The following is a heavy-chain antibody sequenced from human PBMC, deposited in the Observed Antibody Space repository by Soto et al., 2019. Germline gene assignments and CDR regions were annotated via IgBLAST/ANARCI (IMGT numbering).Heavy chain of an antibody. CDR2: IYYSGST. V-gene: IGHV4-59*01. CDR3: AGTYYYDSSGYYYVAY. Sequence: SETLSLTCTVSGGSISSYYWSWIRQPPGKGLEWIGYIYYSGSTNYNPSLKSRVTISVDTSKNQFSLKLSSVTAADTAVYYCAGTYYYDSSGYYYVAYWGQGTLVTVSS. J-gene: IGHJ4*02. D-gene: IGHD3-22*01. CDR1: GGSISSYY.